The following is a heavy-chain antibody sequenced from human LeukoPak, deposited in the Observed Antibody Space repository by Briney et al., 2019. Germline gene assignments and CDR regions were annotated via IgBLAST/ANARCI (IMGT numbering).Heavy chain of an antibody. CDR3: ARGITMVRGVICPPAYYYYYMDV. D-gene: IGHD3-10*01. CDR1: GFTFSSYW. J-gene: IGHJ6*03. Sequence: GGSLRLSCAASGFTFSSYWMSWVRQAPGKGLEWVANIKQDGSEKYYVDSVKGRFTISRDNAKNSLYLQMNSLRAEDTAVYYCARGITMVRGVICPPAYYYYYMDVWGKGTTVTVSS. V-gene: IGHV3-7*01. CDR2: IKQDGSEK.